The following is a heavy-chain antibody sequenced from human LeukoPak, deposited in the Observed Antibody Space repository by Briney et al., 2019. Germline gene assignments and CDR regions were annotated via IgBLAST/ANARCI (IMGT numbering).Heavy chain of an antibody. CDR2: VSHDGTNK. CDR1: ELTSSTSW. D-gene: IGHD6-19*01. V-gene: IGHV3-30*18. J-gene: IGHJ4*02. Sequence: PGGSLRLSCAASELTSSTSWMSWVRQAPGKGLEWVAVVSHDGTNKDYADSVKGRFTISRDNSRNTMSLHLDSLRVEDTAVYYCAKVRPPPGSGWYGGDDYWGQGTLVTVSP. CDR3: AKVRPPPGSGWYGGDDY.